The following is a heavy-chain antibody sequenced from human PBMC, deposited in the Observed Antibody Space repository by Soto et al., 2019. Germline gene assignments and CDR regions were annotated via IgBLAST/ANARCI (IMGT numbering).Heavy chain of an antibody. CDR1: GYTFTSYD. D-gene: IGHD6-19*01. J-gene: IGHJ4*02. CDR3: ARSVEWLASFDY. V-gene: IGHV1-8*01. Sequence: QVQLVQSGAEVKKPGASVKVSCKASGYTFTSYDINWVLQATGQGLEWMGWMNSNSGNTGNAQKFQGRITMTRNTAISTAYMELSSLRSEDTAVYYCARSVEWLASFDYWGEGTLVTVST. CDR2: MNSNSGNT.